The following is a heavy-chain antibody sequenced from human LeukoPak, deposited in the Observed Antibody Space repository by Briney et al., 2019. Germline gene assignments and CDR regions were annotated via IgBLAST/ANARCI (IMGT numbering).Heavy chain of an antibody. CDR2: ISTYNGNT. V-gene: IGHV1-18*01. CDR3: ARVRGYYDSSGPRDY. CDR1: GDTFTTSD. D-gene: IGHD3-22*01. Sequence: GASVKVSCKTSGDTFTTSDITWVRQAPGQGLEWMGWISTYNGNTNFAQKLQGRVSMTTDTSTSTAYMELRSLRSDDTAVYYCARVRGYYDSSGPRDYWGQGTLVTVSS. J-gene: IGHJ4*02.